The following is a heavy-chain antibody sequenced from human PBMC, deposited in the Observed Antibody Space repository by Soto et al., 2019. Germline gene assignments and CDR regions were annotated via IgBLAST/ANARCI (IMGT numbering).Heavy chain of an antibody. V-gene: IGHV3-48*02. CDR3: ARETYYDYVLGSYRQSKNNFDY. CDR2: ISSSSSTM. Sequence: GGSLRLSCAASGFTFSSYGMNWVRQAPGKGLEWVSYISSSSSTMYYADSVKGRFTISRDNAKNSLYLQMNSLRDEDTAVYNGARETYYDYVLGSYRQSKNNFDYWGQGTLVTVSS. D-gene: IGHD3-16*02. J-gene: IGHJ4*02. CDR1: GFTFSSYG.